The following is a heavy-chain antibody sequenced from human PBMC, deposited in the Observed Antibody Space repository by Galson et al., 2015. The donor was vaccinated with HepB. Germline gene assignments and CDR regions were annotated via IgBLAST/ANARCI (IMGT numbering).Heavy chain of an antibody. CDR1: AFTFRTSW. Sequence: SLRLSCAASAFTFRTSWMAWVRQAPGQGLEWVASIKTDGSESKYVDSVRGRFTISRDNARCLLYLYMNSVRVDDTAVYYCVGVNSYDGSAYRVFDFWGQGAPVTVSS. D-gene: IGHD3-22*01. J-gene: IGHJ4*02. CDR2: IKTDGSES. CDR3: VGVNSYDGSAYRVFDF. V-gene: IGHV3-7*03.